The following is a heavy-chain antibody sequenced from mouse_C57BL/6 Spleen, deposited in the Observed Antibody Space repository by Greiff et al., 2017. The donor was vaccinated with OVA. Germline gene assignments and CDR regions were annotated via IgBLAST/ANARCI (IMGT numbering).Heavy chain of an antibody. CDR1: GYTFTDYN. CDR3: ARGSITTVVAPFAY. V-gene: IGHV1-22*01. J-gene: IGHJ3*01. Sequence: EVQLQQSGPELVKPGASVKMSCKASGYTFTDYNMHWVKQSHGKSLEWIGYINPNNGGTSYNQKFKGKATLTVNKSSSTAYMELRSLTSEDSAVYYCARGSITTVVAPFAYWGQGTLVTVSA. D-gene: IGHD1-1*01. CDR2: INPNNGGT.